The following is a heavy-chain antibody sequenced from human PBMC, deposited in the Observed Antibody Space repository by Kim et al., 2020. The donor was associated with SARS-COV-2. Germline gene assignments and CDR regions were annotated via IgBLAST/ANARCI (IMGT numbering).Heavy chain of an antibody. D-gene: IGHD1-1*01. V-gene: IGHV1-69*13. CDR2: IIPIFGTA. CDR1: GGTFSSYA. Sequence: SVKVSCKASGGTFSSYAISWVRQAPGQGLEWMGGIIPIFGTANYAQKFQGRVTITADESTSTAYMELSSLRSEDTAVYYCARVYGYNWNDGSLYYYYGMDVWAQGTTVTVSS. CDR3: ARVYGYNWNDGSLYYYYGMDV. J-gene: IGHJ6*02.